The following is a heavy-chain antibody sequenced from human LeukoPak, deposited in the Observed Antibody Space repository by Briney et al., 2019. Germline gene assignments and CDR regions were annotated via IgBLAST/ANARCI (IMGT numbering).Heavy chain of an antibody. J-gene: IGHJ6*03. V-gene: IGHV1-2*02. CDR2: INPNSGGT. Sequence: ASVKVSCKASGYTFTGYYMHWVRQAPGQGLEWMGWINPNSGGTNYAQKFQGRVTMTRDTSISTAYMELRSLRSDDTAVYYCARVWGGGDSYYYYYMDVWGKGTTVTVSS. CDR3: ARVWGGGDSYYYYYMDV. CDR1: GYTFTGYY. D-gene: IGHD2-21*02.